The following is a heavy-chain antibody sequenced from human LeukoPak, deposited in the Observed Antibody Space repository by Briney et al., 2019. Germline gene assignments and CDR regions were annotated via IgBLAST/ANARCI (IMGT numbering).Heavy chain of an antibody. CDR2: IGDSTGTT. V-gene: IGHV3-53*01. D-gene: IGHD6-19*01. J-gene: IGHJ6*04. CDR1: GFTVSSNY. Sequence: SGGSLRLSCAASGFTVSSNYMSWVRQAPGKGLEWVSVIGDSTGTTNYADSVKGRFTISRDNSKNTLYLQMNSLRADDTAVYYCATHHSSGWYYMDVWGKGTTVTVSS. CDR3: ATHHSSGWYYMDV.